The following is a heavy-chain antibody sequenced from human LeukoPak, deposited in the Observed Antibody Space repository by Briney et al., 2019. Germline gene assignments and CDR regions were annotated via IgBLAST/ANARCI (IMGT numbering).Heavy chain of an antibody. D-gene: IGHD6-13*01. V-gene: IGHV1-69*13. CDR3: ARWQQQLVLNWFDP. CDR1: GGTFSSYA. CDR2: IIPIFGTA. Sequence: ASVKVSCKASGGTFSSYAISWVRQAPGQGLEWMGGIIPIFGTANYAQKFQGRVTITADESTSTAYMELSSLRSEDTAVYYCARWQQQLVLNWFDPWGQGTLDTVSS. J-gene: IGHJ5*02.